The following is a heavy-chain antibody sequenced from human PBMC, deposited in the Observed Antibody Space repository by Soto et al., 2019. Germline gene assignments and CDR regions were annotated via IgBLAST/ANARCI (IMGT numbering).Heavy chain of an antibody. CDR2: INPNSGGT. CDR3: ARASKRGFGVVITALGY. Sequence: ASVKVSCKASGYTFTGYYMHWVRQAPGQGLEWMGWINPNSGGTNYAQKFQGRVTMTRDTSISTAYMELSRLRSDDTAVYYCARASKRGFGVVITALGYWGQGTLVTVPQ. J-gene: IGHJ4*02. CDR1: GYTFTGYY. D-gene: IGHD3-3*01. V-gene: IGHV1-2*02.